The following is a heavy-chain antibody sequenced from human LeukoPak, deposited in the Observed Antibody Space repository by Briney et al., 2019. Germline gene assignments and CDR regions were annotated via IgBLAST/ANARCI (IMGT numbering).Heavy chain of an antibody. CDR1: GFTFSSYS. CDR2: ISGSGEST. J-gene: IGHJ4*02. D-gene: IGHD2-15*01. V-gene: IGHV3-23*01. CDR3: AKQLGYCSDGSCYFPY. Sequence: PGGSLRLSCAASGFTFSSYSMRWVRQAPGKGLEWVSGISGSGESTYYADSVKGRFTISRDNSKSTLCLQMNSLRAEDTAVYYCAKQLGYCSDGSCYFPYWGQGTLVTVSS.